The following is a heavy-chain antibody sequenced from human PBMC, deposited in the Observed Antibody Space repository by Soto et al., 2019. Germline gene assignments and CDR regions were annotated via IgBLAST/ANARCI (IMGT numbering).Heavy chain of an antibody. D-gene: IGHD1-26*01. CDR3: AREEWELPFDY. CDR2: ISSSSSTI. V-gene: IGHV3-48*02. J-gene: IGHJ4*02. CDR1: GFTFSSYS. Sequence: GGSLRLSCAASGFTFSSYSMNWVRQAPGKGLEWASYISSSSSTIYYADSVKGRFTISRDNAKNSLYLQVNSLRDEDTAVYYCAREEWELPFDYWGQGTLVTVSS.